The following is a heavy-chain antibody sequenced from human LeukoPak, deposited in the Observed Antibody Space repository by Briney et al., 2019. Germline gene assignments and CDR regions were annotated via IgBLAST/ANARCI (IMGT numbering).Heavy chain of an antibody. V-gene: IGHV3-33*06. D-gene: IGHD3-22*01. CDR3: AKGNYDSSGYYYFDY. Sequence: PGRSLRLSCAASGFTFSSYGMHWVRQAPGKGLEWVAVIWYDGSNKYYADSVKGRFTISRDNSKNTLYLQMNSLRAEATAVYYCAKGNYDSSGYYYFDYWGQGTLVTVSS. J-gene: IGHJ4*02. CDR1: GFTFSSYG. CDR2: IWYDGSNK.